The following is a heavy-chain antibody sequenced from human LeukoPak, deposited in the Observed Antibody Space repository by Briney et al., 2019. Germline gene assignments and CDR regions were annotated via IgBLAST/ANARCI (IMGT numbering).Heavy chain of an antibody. D-gene: IGHD5-12*01. CDR1: GYTFTGYY. CDR2: INPNSGGT. Sequence: ASVKVSCKASGYTFTGYYMHWVRQAPGQGLEWMGWINPNSGGTNYAQKFQGRVTMTRDTSISTAYMELSRLRSDDTAVYYCARLRGYSGYDSFFDYWGQGTLVTVSS. CDR3: ARLRGYSGYDSFFDY. V-gene: IGHV1-2*02. J-gene: IGHJ4*02.